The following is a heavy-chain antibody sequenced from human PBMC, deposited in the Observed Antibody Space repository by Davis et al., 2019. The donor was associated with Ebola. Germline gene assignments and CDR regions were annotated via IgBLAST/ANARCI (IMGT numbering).Heavy chain of an antibody. CDR3: ARESEGGTVGSNIASRGAED. CDR2: ISGSGGST. V-gene: IGHV3-23*01. CDR1: GFTFSSYA. Sequence: GESLKISCAASGFTFSSYAKSWVRQAPGKGLEWVSTISGSGGSTYYADSVKGRFTISRDNAKNSLYLQMNSLRAEDTAVYYCARESEGGTVGSNIASRGAEDWGQGTLVTVSS. D-gene: IGHD6-6*01. J-gene: IGHJ4*02.